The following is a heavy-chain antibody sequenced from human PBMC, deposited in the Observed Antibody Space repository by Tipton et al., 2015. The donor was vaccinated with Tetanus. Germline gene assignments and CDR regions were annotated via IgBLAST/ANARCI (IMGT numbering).Heavy chain of an antibody. CDR3: ARGGSYSYGPRGFDL. CDR2: INHSGST. CDR1: GDSLSNGDYY. J-gene: IGHJ2*01. V-gene: IGHV4-34*01. Sequence: LRLSCTVSGDSLSNGDYYWSWIRQSPGKGLEWIGEINHSGSTTYSPSFKSRVTISVDTPKNQFSLKLTSLTVADTAVYYCARGGSYSYGPRGFDLWGRGTLVTVSS. D-gene: IGHD5-18*01.